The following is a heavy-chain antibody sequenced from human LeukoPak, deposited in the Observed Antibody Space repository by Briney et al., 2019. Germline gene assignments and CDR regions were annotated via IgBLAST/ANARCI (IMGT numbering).Heavy chain of an antibody. J-gene: IGHJ3*02. V-gene: IGHV4-39*07. CDR2: IYYSGST. CDR3: ARGGSNNYYDSSGYYIGAFDI. Sequence: SETLSLTCTVSGGSISSSSYYWGWIRQPPGKGLEWIGSIYYSGSTYYNPSLKSRVTISVDTSKNQFSLKLSSVTAADTAVYYCARGGSNNYYDSSGYYIGAFDIWGQGTMVTVSS. CDR1: GGSISSSSYY. D-gene: IGHD3-22*01.